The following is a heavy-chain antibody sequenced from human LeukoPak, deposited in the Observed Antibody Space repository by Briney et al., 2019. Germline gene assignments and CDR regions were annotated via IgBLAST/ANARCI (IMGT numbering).Heavy chain of an antibody. CDR3: ARDLRGPWERLDD. J-gene: IGHJ4*02. CDR1: GYTFTGYY. CDR2: INPNSGGT. Sequence: ASVKVSCKASGYTFTGYYMHWVRQAPGQGLEWVGWINPNSGGTNYAQKFQGRVTMTRDTSISTAYMELSRLRSDDTAVYYCARDLRGPWERLDDWGQGTLVTVSS. D-gene: IGHD1-26*01. V-gene: IGHV1-2*02.